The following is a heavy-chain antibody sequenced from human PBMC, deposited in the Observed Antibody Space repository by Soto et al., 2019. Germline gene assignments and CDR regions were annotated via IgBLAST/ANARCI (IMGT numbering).Heavy chain of an antibody. J-gene: IGHJ6*02. V-gene: IGHV3-74*01. CDR1: VLTFSSYW. CDR3: ARVRDVLRFLEWPYGMDV. CDR2: INSDGSST. D-gene: IGHD3-3*01. Sequence: PGGSLRLSCAASVLTFSSYWMHWVRQAPGKGLVWVSRINSDGSSTSYADSVKGRFTISRDNAKNTLYLQMNSLRAEDTAVYYCARVRDVLRFLEWPYGMDVWGQGTTVTVSS.